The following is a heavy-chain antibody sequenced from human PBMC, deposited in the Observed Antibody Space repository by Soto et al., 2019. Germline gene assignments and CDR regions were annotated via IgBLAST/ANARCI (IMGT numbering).Heavy chain of an antibody. CDR1: GFTFSSYS. CDR2: ISSSSNYI. J-gene: IGHJ1*01. V-gene: IGHV3-21*01. D-gene: IGHD2-21*02. Sequence: PGGSLRLSCAASGFTFSSYSMNWVRQAPGKGLEWVSSISSSSNYIYYADSVKGRFTVSRDNTKNSLYLQMNSLSAEDTAVYYCATVFCGDDCFSAYFQHWGQGTLVTVSS. CDR3: ATVFCGDDCFSAYFQH.